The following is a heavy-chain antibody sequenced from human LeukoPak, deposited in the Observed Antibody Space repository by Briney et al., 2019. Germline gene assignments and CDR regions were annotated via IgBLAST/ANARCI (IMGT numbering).Heavy chain of an antibody. J-gene: IGHJ4*02. V-gene: IGHV4-34*01. CDR1: GGSFSGYY. Sequence: TSETLSLTCAVYGGSFSGYYWSWIRQPPGKGLEWIGEINHSGSTYYNPSLKSRVTISVDTSKNQFSLKLNSVTAADTAVYYCARQVPAGGDYWGQGTLVTVSS. CDR3: ARQVPAGGDY. D-gene: IGHD2-15*01. CDR2: INHSGST.